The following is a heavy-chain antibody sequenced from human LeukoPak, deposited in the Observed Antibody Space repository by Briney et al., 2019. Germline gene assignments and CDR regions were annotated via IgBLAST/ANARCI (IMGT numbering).Heavy chain of an antibody. V-gene: IGHV4-38-2*02. D-gene: IGHD6-19*01. CDR3: ARGSHPVTGTLGGYFDP. CDR2: IYHTGST. Sequence: SETLSLTCSVSSYSINSNYYWGWIRQSPGKGLEWIGSIYHTGSTYYNPSLKSRVTISLDASNKQFSLRLSSVTAADTAVYYCARGSHPVTGTLGGYFDPWGQGTLVTVSS. J-gene: IGHJ4*02. CDR1: SYSINSNYY.